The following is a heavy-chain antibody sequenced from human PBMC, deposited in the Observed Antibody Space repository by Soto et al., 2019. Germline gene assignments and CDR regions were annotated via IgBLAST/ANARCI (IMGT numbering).Heavy chain of an antibody. D-gene: IGHD2-15*01. CDR3: AKDSVIVVVVSSTDAFEI. V-gene: IGHV3-23*01. J-gene: IGHJ3*02. CDR2: ISGSGGST. CDR1: GFTFSSYA. Sequence: EVQLLESGGGLVQPGGSLRLSCAASGFTFSSYAMSWVRQAPGKGLEWVSAISGSGGSTYYADSVKGRFTISRDNSKNTLYLQMNSLRAVDTAVYYCAKDSVIVVVVSSTDAFEIWGQGTMVTVSS.